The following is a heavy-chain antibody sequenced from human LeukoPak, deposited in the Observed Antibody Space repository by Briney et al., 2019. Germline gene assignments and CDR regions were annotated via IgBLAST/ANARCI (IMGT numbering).Heavy chain of an antibody. CDR2: ISSSSSYT. CDR1: GFTFSDYY. CDR3: ARSSSSWLYYYYGMDV. V-gene: IGHV3-11*03. D-gene: IGHD6-13*01. J-gene: IGHJ6*02. Sequence: PGGSLRLSCAASGFTFSDYYMSWIRQAPGKGLEWVSYISSSSSYTNYADSVKGRFTISRDNAKNSLYLQMNSLRAEDTAVYYCARSSSSWLYYYYGMDVWDQGTTVTVSS.